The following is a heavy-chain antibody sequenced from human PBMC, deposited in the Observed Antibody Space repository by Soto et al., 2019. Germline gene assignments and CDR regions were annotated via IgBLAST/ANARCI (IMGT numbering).Heavy chain of an antibody. V-gene: IGHV1-2*02. D-gene: IGHD5-18*01. Sequence: GASVKVSCKASGYTFTGYYMHWVRQAPGQGLEWMGWINPNSGGTNYAQKFQGRVTMTRDTSISTAYMELSRLRSDDTAVYYCARVSRDTAMVWNWLDPWGQGTLVTAPQ. CDR3: ARVSRDTAMVWNWLDP. J-gene: IGHJ5*02. CDR1: GYTFTGYY. CDR2: INPNSGGT.